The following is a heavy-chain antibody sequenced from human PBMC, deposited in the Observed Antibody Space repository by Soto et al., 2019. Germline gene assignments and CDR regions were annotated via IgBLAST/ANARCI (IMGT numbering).Heavy chain of an antibody. Sequence: PSETLSLTCAVSGDSIIGIYHWAWIRQSPGRGLEWIASIYHTGTTYYAPSLESRVTISIDTSKNQFSLRLSSVTAADSAVYYCTRGLVGSCSTTSCAWSTDVWGQGTTVTVSS. CDR3: TRGLVGSCSTTSCAWSTDV. CDR1: GDSIIGIYH. V-gene: IGHV4-38-2*01. CDR2: IYHTGTT. J-gene: IGHJ6*01. D-gene: IGHD2-2*01.